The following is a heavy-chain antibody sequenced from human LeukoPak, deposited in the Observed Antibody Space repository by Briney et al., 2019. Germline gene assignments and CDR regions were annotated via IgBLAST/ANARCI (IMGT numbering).Heavy chain of an antibody. CDR2: INHSGST. D-gene: IGHD5-18*01. J-gene: IGHJ4*02. Sequence: PSETLSLTCAVYGGSFSGYYWSWIRQPPGKGLEWIGEINHSGSTNYNPSLKGRVTISVDKSKNQFSLKLSSVTAADTAVYYCARRAWIQPPLGWGQGTLVTVSS. V-gene: IGHV4-34*01. CDR3: ARRAWIQPPLG. CDR1: GGSFSGYY.